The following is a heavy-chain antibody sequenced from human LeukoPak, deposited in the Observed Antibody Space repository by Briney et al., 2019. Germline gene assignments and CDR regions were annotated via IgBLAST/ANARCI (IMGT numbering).Heavy chain of an antibody. J-gene: IGHJ3*02. D-gene: IGHD1-26*01. V-gene: IGHV3-7*01. Sequence: GGSLRLSCAASGFTFGSYWMSWVRQAPGKGLEWVASIKQDGSEKYYVDSVKGRFTISRGNAKNSLYLQMNSLRAEDTAVYYCARGFEELLWEWDAFDIWGQGTMVTVSS. CDR1: GFTFGSYW. CDR2: IKQDGSEK. CDR3: ARGFEELLWEWDAFDI.